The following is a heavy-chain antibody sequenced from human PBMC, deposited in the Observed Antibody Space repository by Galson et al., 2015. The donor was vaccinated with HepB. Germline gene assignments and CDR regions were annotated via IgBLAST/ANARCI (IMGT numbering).Heavy chain of an antibody. Sequence: TLSLTCTVSGGSISSSSYYWGWIRQPPGKGLEWIGSIYYSGTTHYNPSLKSRVTISVDTSKNQFSLKLSSVTAADTAVYYCARQTYGSGSYWGQGTLVTVSS. D-gene: IGHD3-10*01. CDR1: GGSISSSSYY. J-gene: IGHJ4*02. CDR2: IYYSGTT. CDR3: ARQTYGSGSY. V-gene: IGHV4-39*01.